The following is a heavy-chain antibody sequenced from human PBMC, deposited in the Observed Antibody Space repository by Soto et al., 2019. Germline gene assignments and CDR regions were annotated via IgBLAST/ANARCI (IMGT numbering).Heavy chain of an antibody. J-gene: IGHJ5*02. CDR2: ISSSSSYI. D-gene: IGHD3-22*01. CDR1: GFTFSSYS. V-gene: IGHV3-21*01. CDR3: ARDPNYYDSSGYYPLNWFDP. Sequence: GGALRLSCAASGFTFSSYSMNWVRQAPGKGLEWVSSISSSSSYIYYADSVKGRFTISRDNAKNSLYLQMNSLRAEDTAVYYCARDPNYYDSSGYYPLNWFDPWGQGTLVTSPQ.